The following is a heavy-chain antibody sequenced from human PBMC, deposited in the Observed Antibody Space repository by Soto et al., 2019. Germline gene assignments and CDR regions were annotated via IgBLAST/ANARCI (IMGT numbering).Heavy chain of an antibody. CDR3: AKVANPPPGIAVAGATGTFDY. D-gene: IGHD6-19*01. CDR2: ISGSGGST. J-gene: IGHJ4*02. Sequence: EVQVLESGGGLIQPGGSLRLSCAASGFTFATYAMTWVRQAPGKGLEWVSAISGSGGSTYYADSVKGRFTISRDNSKNTLYLQMNSLRAEDTAVYYCAKVANPPPGIAVAGATGTFDYWGQGTLVTVSS. CDR1: GFTFATYA. V-gene: IGHV3-23*01.